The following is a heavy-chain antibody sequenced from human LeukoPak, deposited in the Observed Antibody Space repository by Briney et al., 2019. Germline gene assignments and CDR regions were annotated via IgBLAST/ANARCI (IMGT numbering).Heavy chain of an antibody. CDR3: ARGPGTWYYY. Sequence: SETLSLTCAVYGGSFSGYYWSWIRQPPGKGLEWIGEINHSGSTNYNPSLKSRVTISIDTSKNQFSLKLSSVTAADTAVYYCARGPGTWYYYWGQGTLVTVSS. D-gene: IGHD6-13*01. J-gene: IGHJ4*02. V-gene: IGHV4-34*01. CDR2: INHSGST. CDR1: GGSFSGYY.